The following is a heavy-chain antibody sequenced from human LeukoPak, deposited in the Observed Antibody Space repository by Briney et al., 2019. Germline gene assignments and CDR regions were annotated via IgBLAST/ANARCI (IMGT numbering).Heavy chain of an antibody. J-gene: IGHJ4*02. CDR1: GGSISSGGHY. Sequence: PSETLSLTCTVSGGSISSGGHYRSWIRQHPGKGLEWIGYIYYSGSTYYNPSLKSRVTISVDTSKNQFSLKLSSVTAADTAVYYCARDDSIAARAFSDWGQGIMVTVSS. D-gene: IGHD6-6*01. CDR3: ARDDSIAARAFSD. CDR2: IYYSGST. V-gene: IGHV4-31*03.